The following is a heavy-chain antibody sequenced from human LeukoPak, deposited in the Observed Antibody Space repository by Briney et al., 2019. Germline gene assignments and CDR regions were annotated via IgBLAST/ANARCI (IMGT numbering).Heavy chain of an antibody. D-gene: IGHD3-22*01. CDR1: GFTFSSYS. V-gene: IGHV3-7*01. CDR2: IKEDGSEK. Sequence: GGSLRLSCAASGFTFSSYSMTWARQAPGKGLEWVANIKEDGSEKYYVDSVTGRFTISRDNAKNLLYLQMNSLRAEDTAVYFCAREYGYYFDSWGQGTLVTVSS. J-gene: IGHJ4*02. CDR3: AREYGYYFDS.